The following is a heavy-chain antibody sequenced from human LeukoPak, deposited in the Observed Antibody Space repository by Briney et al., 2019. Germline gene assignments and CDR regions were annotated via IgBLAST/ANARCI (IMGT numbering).Heavy chain of an antibody. D-gene: IGHD2-21*02. V-gene: IGHV1-46*03. J-gene: IGHJ4*02. CDR1: GYTFPSYY. CDR2: INPSGGST. CDR3: AREENCGGDCNKFDY. Sequence: ASVKVSCKASGYTFPSYYMHWVRQAPGQGLEWMGIINPSGGSTSYAQKFQGRVTMTRDTSTSTVYMELSSLRSEDTAVYYCAREENCGGDCNKFDYWGQGPLVTVSS.